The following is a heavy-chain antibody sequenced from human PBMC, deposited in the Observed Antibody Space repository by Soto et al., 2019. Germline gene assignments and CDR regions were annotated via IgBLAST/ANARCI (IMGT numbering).Heavy chain of an antibody. CDR2: IDSSGEK. V-gene: IGHV2-26*01. CDR3: ARRHLAVAVSPWFDP. D-gene: IGHD6-19*01. J-gene: IGHJ5*02. CDR1: GLSITDSEMG. Sequence: QVTLKESGPVLVKPTETLTLRCTVSGLSITDSEMGVSWIRQPPGQPLAWLGHIDSSGEKSYRTFLKSRLAISKDTSKSQIVLTMTNMDPADTATYYCARRHLAVAVSPWFDPWGQGIPVTVSS.